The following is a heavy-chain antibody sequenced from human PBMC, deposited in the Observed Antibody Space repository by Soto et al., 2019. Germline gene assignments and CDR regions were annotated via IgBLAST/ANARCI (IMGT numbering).Heavy chain of an antibody. D-gene: IGHD3-3*01. CDR1: GGSVSSGSYY. CDR2: IYYSGST. Sequence: ETLSLTCTVSGGSVSSGSYYWSWIRQPPGKGLEWIGYIYYSGSTNYNPSLKSRVTISVDTSKNQFSLKLSSVTAADTAVYYCARDRKIATTIFGVARPYGMDVWGQGTTVTVSS. V-gene: IGHV4-61*01. J-gene: IGHJ6*02. CDR3: ARDRKIATTIFGVARPYGMDV.